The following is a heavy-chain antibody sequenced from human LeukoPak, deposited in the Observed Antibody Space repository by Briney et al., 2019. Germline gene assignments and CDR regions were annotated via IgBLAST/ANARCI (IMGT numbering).Heavy chain of an antibody. CDR2: IYHSGST. Sequence: SETLSLTCTVSGGSISSYYWSWVRQPPGKGLEWIGEIYHSGSTNYNPSLKSRVTISVDKSKNQFSLKLSSVTAADTAVYYCARDSDSSSWYRLDPWGQGTLVTVSS. CDR1: GGSISSYY. D-gene: IGHD6-13*01. CDR3: ARDSDSSSWYRLDP. J-gene: IGHJ5*02. V-gene: IGHV4-4*02.